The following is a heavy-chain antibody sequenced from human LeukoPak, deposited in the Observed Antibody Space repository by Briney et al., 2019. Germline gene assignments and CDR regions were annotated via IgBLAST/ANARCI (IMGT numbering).Heavy chain of an antibody. CDR2: IYHSGST. J-gene: IGHJ4*02. CDR1: GGSISSSNW. D-gene: IGHD5-18*01. V-gene: IGHV4-4*02. Sequence: LRETLSLTCAVSGGSISSSNWWSWVRQPPGKGLEWIGEIYHSGSTNYNPSLKSRVTISVDKSKNQFPLKLSSVTAADTAVYYCARAPAGGYSYVYDYWGREPLVTVS. CDR3: ARAPAGGYSYVYDY.